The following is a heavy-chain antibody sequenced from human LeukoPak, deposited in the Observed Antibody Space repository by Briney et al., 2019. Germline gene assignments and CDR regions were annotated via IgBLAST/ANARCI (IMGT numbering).Heavy chain of an antibody. Sequence: ASVKVSCKASGYTFIRHDINWVRQAPGRRLEWMGLMNPNTEATRYAQKFRDRVTMSANTSMSTASLIMDRLTSNDTAVYFCVRGLLFPLDFWGQGTLVSVSS. J-gene: IGHJ4*02. D-gene: IGHD3-10*02. CDR3: VRGLLFPLDF. CDR2: MNPNTEAT. CDR1: GYTFIRHD. V-gene: IGHV1-8*01.